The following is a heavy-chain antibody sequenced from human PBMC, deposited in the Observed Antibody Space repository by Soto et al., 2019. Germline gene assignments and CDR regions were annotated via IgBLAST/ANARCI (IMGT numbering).Heavy chain of an antibody. Sequence: QVQLVQSGAEVKKPGSSVKVSCKASGGTFSSYAISWVRQAPGQGLEWMGGIIPIFGTANYAQKFQGRVTITADESTSTAYMELSSLRSEETAVEYGARGGVAGRPSVSHYFDYWGQGTLVTVSS. V-gene: IGHV1-69*01. J-gene: IGHJ4*02. D-gene: IGHD2-15*01. CDR3: ARGGVAGRPSVSHYFDY. CDR1: GGTFSSYA. CDR2: IIPIFGTA.